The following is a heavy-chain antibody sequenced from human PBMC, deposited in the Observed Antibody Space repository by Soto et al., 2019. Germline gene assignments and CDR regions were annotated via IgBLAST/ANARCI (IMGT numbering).Heavy chain of an antibody. V-gene: IGHV3-33*01. D-gene: IGHD6-13*01. J-gene: IGHJ4*02. CDR1: GFTFSSYG. Sequence: QVQLVESGGGVVQPGRSLRLSCAASGFTFSSYGMHWVRQAPGKGLEWVAVIWYDGSNKNYADSVKGRFTISRDNSKNKRYLQMNSLRAEDTAVYFCVGEEQQLEQRLAYWGQGTLVTFSS. CDR3: VGEEQQLEQRLAY. CDR2: IWYDGSNK.